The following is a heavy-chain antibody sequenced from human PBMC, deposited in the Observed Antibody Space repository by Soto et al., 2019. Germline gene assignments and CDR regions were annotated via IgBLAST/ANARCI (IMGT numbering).Heavy chain of an antibody. J-gene: IGHJ6*02. CDR1: GYTFTSYG. Sequence: ASVKVSCKASGYTFTSYGISWVRQAPGQGLEWMGWISAYNGNTNYAQKLQGRVTMTTDTSTSTAYMELRSLRSDDTAVHYCARVNPQRDFWSGYFYYYYGMDVWGQGTTVTVSS. D-gene: IGHD3-3*01. V-gene: IGHV1-18*04. CDR2: ISAYNGNT. CDR3: ARVNPQRDFWSGYFYYYYGMDV.